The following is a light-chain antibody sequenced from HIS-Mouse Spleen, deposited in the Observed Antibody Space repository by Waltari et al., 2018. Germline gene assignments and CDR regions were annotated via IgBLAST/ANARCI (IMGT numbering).Light chain of an antibody. Sequence: QSALTQPPSASGSPGQSATISCTATSSSVGGYNYVSWYQQHPGKATKLMIYEVSQRPSGVPDRFSGSKSGNTASLTVSGLQAEDEADYYCSSYAGSNNYVFGTGTKVTVL. CDR2: EVS. CDR1: SSSVGGYNY. V-gene: IGLV2-8*01. CDR3: SSYAGSNNYV. J-gene: IGLJ1*01.